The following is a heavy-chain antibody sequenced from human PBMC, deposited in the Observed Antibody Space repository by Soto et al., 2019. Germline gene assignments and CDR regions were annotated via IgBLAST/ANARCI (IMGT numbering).Heavy chain of an antibody. J-gene: IGHJ5*02. CDR3: ARVRYYDSGSSINWFDP. CDR2: IKQDGSEK. D-gene: IGHD3-10*01. CDR1: GFTFSNYW. Sequence: PGGSLRLSCATSGFTFSNYWMSWVRQAPGKGLEWVANIKQDGSEKYCVDSVKGRFTISRDNAKNSLYLQMNSLRAEDTAVYYCARVRYYDSGSSINWFDPWGQGTLVTVSS. V-gene: IGHV3-7*05.